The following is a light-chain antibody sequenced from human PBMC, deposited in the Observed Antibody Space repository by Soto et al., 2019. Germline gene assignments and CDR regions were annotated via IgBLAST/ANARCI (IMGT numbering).Light chain of an antibody. J-gene: IGKJ4*01. Sequence: EIVLTQSPGTLSLSPGERATLSCRASQSVSSNNLAWYQQRPGQAPRVVIYGASSRATGIPDRFSGSGSGTDFTLTISRLEPEDFALYYCQQYGGSRTFGGGTKVDIX. CDR1: QSVSSNN. CDR3: QQYGGSRT. CDR2: GAS. V-gene: IGKV3-20*01.